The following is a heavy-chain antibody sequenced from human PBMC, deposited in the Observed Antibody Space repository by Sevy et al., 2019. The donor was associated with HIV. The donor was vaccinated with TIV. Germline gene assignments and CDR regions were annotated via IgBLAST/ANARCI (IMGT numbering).Heavy chain of an antibody. J-gene: IGHJ3*02. CDR1: GFTVSSNY. CDR2: IYSGGST. D-gene: IGHD4-17*01. Sequence: GGSLRLSCAASGFTVSSNYMSWVRQAPGKGLEWVSVIYSGGSTYYEDSVKGRFTISRDNSKNTRYLQMNSLRAEDTAVYYCARDQDYGDASGAFDIWGQGTMVTVSS. V-gene: IGHV3-53*01. CDR3: ARDQDYGDASGAFDI.